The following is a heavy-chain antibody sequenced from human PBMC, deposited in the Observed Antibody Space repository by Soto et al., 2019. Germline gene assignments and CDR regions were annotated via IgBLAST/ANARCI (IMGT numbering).Heavy chain of an antibody. CDR1: GGSISSHY. Sequence: SETLSLTCTVSGGSISSHYWSWIRQPPGKGLEWIGYIYHSGSTNYNPSLKSRVTISVDKSKNQFSLKLSSVTAADTAVYYCARLSGIAVAGRYYYYGMDVWGQGTTVTVSS. CDR2: IYHSGST. D-gene: IGHD6-19*01. J-gene: IGHJ6*02. V-gene: IGHV4-59*11. CDR3: ARLSGIAVAGRYYYYGMDV.